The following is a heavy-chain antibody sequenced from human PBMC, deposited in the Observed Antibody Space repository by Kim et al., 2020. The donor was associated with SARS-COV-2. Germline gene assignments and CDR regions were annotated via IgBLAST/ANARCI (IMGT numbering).Heavy chain of an antibody. CDR3: ARVSWGYCSGGSCRRWFDP. V-gene: IGHV4-34*01. D-gene: IGHD2-15*01. CDR2: INHSGST. Sequence: SETLSLTCAVYGGSFSGYYWSWIRQPPGKGLEWIGEINHSGSTNYNPSLKSRVTISVDTSKNQFSLKLSSVTAADTAVYYCARVSWGYCSGGSCRRWFDPWGQGTLVTVSS. J-gene: IGHJ5*02. CDR1: GGSFSGYY.